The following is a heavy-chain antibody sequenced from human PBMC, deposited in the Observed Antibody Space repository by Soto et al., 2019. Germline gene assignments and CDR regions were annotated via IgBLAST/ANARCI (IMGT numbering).Heavy chain of an antibody. CDR3: AREGFWSGYYSATDAFDI. CDR1: GFPFSSYW. CDR2: INSDGSST. Sequence: PGGSLRLSCAASGFPFSSYWMHWVRQAPGKGLVWVSRINSDGSSTSYADSVKGRFTISRDNAKNTLYLQMNSLRAEDTAVYYCAREGFWSGYYSATDAFDIWGQGTMVTVS. D-gene: IGHD3-3*01. V-gene: IGHV3-74*01. J-gene: IGHJ3*02.